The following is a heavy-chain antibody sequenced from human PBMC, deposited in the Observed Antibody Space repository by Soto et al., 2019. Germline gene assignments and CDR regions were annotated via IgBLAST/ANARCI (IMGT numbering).Heavy chain of an antibody. D-gene: IGHD3-3*01. CDR3: ARGQRFPDWFDP. V-gene: IGHV4-4*07. CDR2: IYSSGST. Sequence: WTWIRQPAGKGLEWIGRIYSSGSTKYNPSLKSRVTMSLDTSKNQFSLRLSSVTAADTAVYYCARGQRFPDWFDPWGQGTLVTVSS. J-gene: IGHJ5*02.